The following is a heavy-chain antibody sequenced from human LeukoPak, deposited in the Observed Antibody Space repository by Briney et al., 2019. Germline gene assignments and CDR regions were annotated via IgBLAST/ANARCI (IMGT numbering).Heavy chain of an antibody. J-gene: IGHJ4*02. CDR3: ATPSGSGSSLGNFDY. CDR1: GGTFSSYA. Sequence: GASVKVSCKASGGTFSSYAISWVRQAPGQGLEWVGGIIPIFGTANYAQKFQGRVTITADESTSTAYTELSSLRSEDTAVYYCATPSGSGSSLGNFDYWGQGTLVTVSS. V-gene: IGHV1-69*13. CDR2: IIPIFGTA. D-gene: IGHD1-26*01.